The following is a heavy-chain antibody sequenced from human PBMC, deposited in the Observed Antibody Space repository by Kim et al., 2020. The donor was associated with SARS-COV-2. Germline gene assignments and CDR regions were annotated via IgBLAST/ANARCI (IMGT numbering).Heavy chain of an antibody. CDR3: ARVCGDYGGCSWFDP. CDR1: GGSFSGYY. Sequence: SETLSLTCAVYGGSFSGYYWSWIRQPPGKGLEWIGEINHSGSTNYNPSLKSRVTISVDTSKNQFSLKLSSVTAADTAVYYCARVCGDYGGCSWFDPWGQGTLVTVSS. D-gene: IGHD4-17*01. CDR2: INHSGST. V-gene: IGHV4-34*01. J-gene: IGHJ5*02.